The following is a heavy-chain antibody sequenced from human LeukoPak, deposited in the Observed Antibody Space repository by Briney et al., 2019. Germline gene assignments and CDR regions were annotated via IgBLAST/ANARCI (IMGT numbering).Heavy chain of an antibody. Sequence: ASVKVSCKASGYTFTSYAMHWVRQAPGQRLEWMGWINAGNGNTKYSQKFQGRVTITRDTSASTAYMELSSLRSEDTAVYYCARDSLPFYGDYAPFDYWGQGTLVTVSS. CDR2: INAGNGNT. V-gene: IGHV1-3*01. CDR3: ARDSLPFYGDYAPFDY. D-gene: IGHD4-17*01. J-gene: IGHJ4*02. CDR1: GYTFTSYA.